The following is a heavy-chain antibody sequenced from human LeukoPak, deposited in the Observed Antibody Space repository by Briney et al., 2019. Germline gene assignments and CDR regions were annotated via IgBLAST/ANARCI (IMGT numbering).Heavy chain of an antibody. CDR1: GYTFTNYW. D-gene: IGHD7-27*01. Sequence: GESLKISCEGSGYTFTNYWIGWVRQMPGKGLEWVAIIFPADSETRYNPSFQGHVTISADRSISTAYLQWSSLKASDTAMYYCVRTGYPFGFAKKWGQGTLVTVTS. CDR2: IFPADSET. V-gene: IGHV5-51*01. CDR3: VRTGYPFGFAKK. J-gene: IGHJ4*02.